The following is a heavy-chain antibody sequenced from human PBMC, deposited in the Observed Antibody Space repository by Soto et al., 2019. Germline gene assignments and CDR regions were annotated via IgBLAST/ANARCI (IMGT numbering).Heavy chain of an antibody. V-gene: IGHV3-30-3*01. CDR1: GFPFSSYS. D-gene: IGHD2-15*01. CDR2: ISYDGSNK. J-gene: IGHJ6*02. Sequence: PGGSLSLSCAASGFPFSSYSMHWVRQAPGKGLECVAVISYDGSNKFYRDSVKGRFTISRDNSKNTLYLQINSLRYEDTAVYYCARGDREDIAVVVGARPGEYGVDVWGQGTTVTVSS. CDR3: ARGDREDIAVVVGARPGEYGVDV.